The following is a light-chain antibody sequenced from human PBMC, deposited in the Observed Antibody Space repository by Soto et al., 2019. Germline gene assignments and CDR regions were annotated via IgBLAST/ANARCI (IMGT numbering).Light chain of an antibody. CDR3: QQYNSYSP. J-gene: IGKJ5*01. Sequence: DIQMTQSPSTLPASVGDTVTITCRASQNIDSWLAWYQQKPGKAPKLLIYDASTSESGVPSRFSGSGSGTEFTLTISSLQPDDFATYYCQQYNSYSPFGQGTRLEIK. CDR2: DAS. V-gene: IGKV1-5*01. CDR1: QNIDSW.